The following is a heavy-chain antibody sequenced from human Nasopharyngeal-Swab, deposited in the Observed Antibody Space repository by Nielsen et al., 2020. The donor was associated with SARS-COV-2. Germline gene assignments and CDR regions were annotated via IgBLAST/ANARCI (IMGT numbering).Heavy chain of an antibody. CDR2: IYYSGST. D-gene: IGHD6-13*01. V-gene: IGHV4-30-4*01. J-gene: IGHJ4*02. CDR3: ARERAAAGHFDY. CDR1: GGSISSGDYY. Sequence: SETLSLTCTVSGGSISSGDYYWSWIRQPPGKGLEWIGYIYYSGSTYYNPSLKSRVTISVDTSKNQFSLKLSSVTAADTAVYYCARERAAAGHFDYWGQGTLVTVSS.